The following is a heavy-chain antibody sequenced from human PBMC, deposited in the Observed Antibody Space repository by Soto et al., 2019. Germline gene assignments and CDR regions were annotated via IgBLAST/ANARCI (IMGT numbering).Heavy chain of an antibody. J-gene: IGHJ5*02. V-gene: IGHV4-31*03. CDR1: GGSISSGGYY. Sequence: PSETLSLTCTVSGGSISSGGYYWSWIRQHPGKGLEWIGYIYYSGSTYYNPSLKSRVTISVDTSKNQFSLKLSSVTAADTAVYYCARSLWFGEFNWFDPWGQGTLVTVSS. CDR3: ARSLWFGEFNWFDP. D-gene: IGHD3-10*01. CDR2: IYYSGST.